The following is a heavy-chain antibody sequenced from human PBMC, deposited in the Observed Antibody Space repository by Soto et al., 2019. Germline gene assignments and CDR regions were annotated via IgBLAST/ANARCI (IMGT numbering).Heavy chain of an antibody. Sequence: EVQLVESGGGLIQPGGSLRLSCAVSGITVSSYYMSWVRQAAGKGLEWVSVIYAGSITYYADSVKGRFTIYRDNSKNTLNLEMHSLRVEDTAVYYSGTMFDSWGQGTLVTVSA. CDR3: GTMFDS. J-gene: IGHJ4*02. CDR1: GITVSSYY. D-gene: IGHD2-2*01. CDR2: IYAGSIT. V-gene: IGHV3-53*01.